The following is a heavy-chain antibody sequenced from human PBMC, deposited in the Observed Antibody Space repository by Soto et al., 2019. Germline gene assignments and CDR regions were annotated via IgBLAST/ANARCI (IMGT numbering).Heavy chain of an antibody. D-gene: IGHD3-22*01. CDR3: AAWDYDSSGYPDAFDI. V-gene: IGHV4-61*01. J-gene: IGHJ3*02. Sequence: SETLSLTCTVSGGSVSSGSYYWSWIRQPPGKGLEWIGYIYYSGSTNYNPSLKSRVTISVDTSKNQFSLKLSSVTAADTAVYYCAAWDYDSSGYPDAFDIWGQGTMVTVSS. CDR2: IYYSGST. CDR1: GGSVSSGSYY.